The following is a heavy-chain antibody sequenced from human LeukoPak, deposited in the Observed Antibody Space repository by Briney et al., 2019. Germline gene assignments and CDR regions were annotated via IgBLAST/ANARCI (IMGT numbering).Heavy chain of an antibody. CDR2: IIPIFGTA. J-gene: IGHJ4*02. D-gene: IGHD6-13*01. Sequence: SVKVSCKASGGTFSSYAISWVRQAPGQGLEWMGGIIPIFGTANYAQKFQGRVTITADESTSTAYMELSSLRSEDTAVYYCALEGKRPYSSPPLYWGQGTLVTVSS. CDR1: GGTFSSYA. V-gene: IGHV1-69*01. CDR3: ALEGKRPYSSPPLY.